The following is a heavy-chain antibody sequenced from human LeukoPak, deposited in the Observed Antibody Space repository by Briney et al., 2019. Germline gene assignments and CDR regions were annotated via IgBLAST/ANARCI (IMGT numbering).Heavy chain of an antibody. D-gene: IGHD3-10*01. CDR3: AKTGASIWFGEYYFDY. Sequence: GGSLRLSCAVSGFTFSNAWMSWVRQVPGKGLEWVGRIKSKDDGGTTDYAAPVKGRFTISRDDSKNTLDLQMNSLKSEDTAVYYCAKTGASIWFGEYYFDYWGQGTLVTVSS. CDR1: GFTFSNAW. CDR2: IKSKDDGGTT. V-gene: IGHV3-15*01. J-gene: IGHJ4*02.